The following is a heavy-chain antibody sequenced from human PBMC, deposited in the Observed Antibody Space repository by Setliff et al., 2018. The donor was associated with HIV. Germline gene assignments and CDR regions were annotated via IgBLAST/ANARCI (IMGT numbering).Heavy chain of an antibody. J-gene: IGHJ5*02. D-gene: IGHD3-10*01. CDR3: AGSGSGSYINWFGP. Sequence: GGSLRLSCAASGFTFSSYWMHWVRQAPGKGLVWVSRINSDGSSTSYADSVKGRFTISRDNSKNTLFLQMNSLRAEDTAVYYCAGSGSGSYINWFGPWGQGTLVTVSS. CDR2: INSDGSST. CDR1: GFTFSSYW. V-gene: IGHV3-74*01.